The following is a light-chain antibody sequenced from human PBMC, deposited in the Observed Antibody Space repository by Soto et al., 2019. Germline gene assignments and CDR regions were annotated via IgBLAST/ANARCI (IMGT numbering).Light chain of an antibody. CDR2: DAS. CDR1: QSVSSL. CDR3: QQRSDWVS. V-gene: IGKV3-11*01. J-gene: IGKJ2*01. Sequence: EIVLTQSPATLSLSPGERATLSCRASQSVSSLLAWYQQKPGQAPRLLIYDASNRATGIPARFSGSGSGTDFTLTISSLEPEDFAVYYCQQRSDWVSFGQGTKLEIK.